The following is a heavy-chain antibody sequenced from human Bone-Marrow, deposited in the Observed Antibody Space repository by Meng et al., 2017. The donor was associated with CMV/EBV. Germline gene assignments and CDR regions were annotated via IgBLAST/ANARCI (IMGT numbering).Heavy chain of an antibody. CDR3: ARGRRVQWFGELLHNWFDP. D-gene: IGHD3-10*01. CDR1: GGSFSGYY. V-gene: IGHV4-34*01. Sequence: GSLRLSCAVYGGSFSGYYWSWIRQPPGKGLEWIGEINHSGSTNYNPSLKSRVTISVDTSKNQFSLKLSSVTAADTAVYYCARGRRVQWFGELLHNWFDPWGQGNLVNVSS. CDR2: INHSGST. J-gene: IGHJ5*02.